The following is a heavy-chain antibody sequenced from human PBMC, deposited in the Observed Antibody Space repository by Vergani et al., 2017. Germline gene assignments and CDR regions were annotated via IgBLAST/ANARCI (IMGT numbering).Heavy chain of an antibody. CDR1: GGTFSSYT. V-gene: IGHV1-69*08. CDR2: IIPILGIA. Sequence: QVQLVQSGAEVKKPGSSVKVSCKASGGTFSSYTISWVRQAPGQGLEWMGRIIPILGIANYAQKFQGRVTITAEKSTSTAYMELSSLRSEDTAVYYCARDVAARPGYYYYYMDVWGKGTTVTVSS. D-gene: IGHD6-6*01. CDR3: ARDVAARPGYYYYYMDV. J-gene: IGHJ6*03.